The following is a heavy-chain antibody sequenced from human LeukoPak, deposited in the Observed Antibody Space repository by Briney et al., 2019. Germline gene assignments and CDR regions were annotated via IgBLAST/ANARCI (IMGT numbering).Heavy chain of an antibody. Sequence: GRSLRLSCAASGFTFSSYAMHWVRQAPGKGLEWVAVISYDGSNKYYADSVKGRFTISRDNSKNTLYLQMNSLRAEGTAVYYCARDRSGWYDFDYWGQGTLVTVSS. V-gene: IGHV3-30-3*01. CDR1: GFTFSSYA. CDR2: ISYDGSNK. J-gene: IGHJ4*02. CDR3: ARDRSGWYDFDY. D-gene: IGHD6-19*01.